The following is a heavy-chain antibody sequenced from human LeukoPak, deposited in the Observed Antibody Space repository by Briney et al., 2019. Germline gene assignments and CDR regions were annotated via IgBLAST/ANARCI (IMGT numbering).Heavy chain of an antibody. CDR2: TYYRSKWYT. D-gene: IGHD1-1*01. CDR3: ARSTGPIDY. V-gene: IGHV6-1*01. CDR1: GDSFSSNSAA. Sequence: SQTLSLTCAISGDSFSSNSAAWNWIRQSPSRGLEWLGRTYYRSKWYTYYAVSVKSRVSINRDTSKNQISLQLNSVTPEDTAVYCCARSTGPIDYWGQGTLVTVSP. J-gene: IGHJ4*02.